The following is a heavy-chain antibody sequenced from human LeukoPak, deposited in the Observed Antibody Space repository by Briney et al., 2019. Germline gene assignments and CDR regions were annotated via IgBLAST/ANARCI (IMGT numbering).Heavy chain of an antibody. V-gene: IGHV4-59*01. Sequence: SETLSLTCTVSGGSISGYYWSWIRQPPGKGLQFIGYIYYSGSTNYNPSLKSRVTISVDTSKNQFSLKLTSVTAADTAVYYCARDRISINALDMWGQGTMVTVSS. D-gene: IGHD1-14*01. CDR2: IYYSGST. CDR3: ARDRISINALDM. J-gene: IGHJ3*02. CDR1: GGSISGYY.